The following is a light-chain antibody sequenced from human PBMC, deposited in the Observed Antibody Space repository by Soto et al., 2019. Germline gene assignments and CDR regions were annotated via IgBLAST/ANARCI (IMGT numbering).Light chain of an antibody. V-gene: IGKV3-20*01. Sequence: EIVLTQSPFTISMSXGERATLTXXXSQSVSSNYLAWYQQKPGQAPRLLIHGASTRATGVPARFSGSGSGTDFTLTISRLEPEDFAVYYCQQYGSSPTTFGQGTKVDIK. J-gene: IGKJ1*01. CDR2: GAS. CDR1: QSVSSNY. CDR3: QQYGSSPTT.